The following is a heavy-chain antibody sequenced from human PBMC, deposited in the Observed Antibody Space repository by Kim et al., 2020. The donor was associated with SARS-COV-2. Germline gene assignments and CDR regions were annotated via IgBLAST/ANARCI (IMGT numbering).Heavy chain of an antibody. V-gene: IGHV4-34*01. CDR3: ARGRGAGARVVVPAAMLVQPFDY. CDR1: GGSFSGYY. Sequence: SETLSLTCAVYGGSFSGYYWSWIRQPPGKGLEWIGEINHSGSTNYNPSLKSRVTISVDTSKNQFSLKLSSVTAADTAVYYCARGRGAGARVVVPAAMLVQPFDYWGQGTLVTVSS. J-gene: IGHJ4*02. D-gene: IGHD2-2*01. CDR2: INHSGST.